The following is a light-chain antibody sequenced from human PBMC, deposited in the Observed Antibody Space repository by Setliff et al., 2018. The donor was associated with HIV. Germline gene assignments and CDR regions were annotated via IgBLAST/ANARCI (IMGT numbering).Light chain of an antibody. CDR3: CSYAGSSTYV. CDR2: DVS. J-gene: IGLJ1*01. Sequence: QSVLTQPASVSGSPGQSITISCTGTSSDIGGYNYVSWYQQHPGKAPKLMIYDVSKRSSGVSNRFPGSKSGNTASLTISGLQAEDEADYYCCSYAGSSTYVFGTGTKVTVL. V-gene: IGLV2-23*02. CDR1: SSDIGGYNY.